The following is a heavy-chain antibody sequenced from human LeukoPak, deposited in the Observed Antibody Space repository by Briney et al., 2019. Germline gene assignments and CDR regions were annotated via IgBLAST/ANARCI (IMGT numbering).Heavy chain of an antibody. D-gene: IGHD3-9*01. J-gene: IGHJ4*02. V-gene: IGHV4-59*01. CDR1: GGSISSYY. CDR3: ARDRGVYYDILTGYITLGYFDY. Sequence: SETLSLTCTVSGGSISSYYWSWIRQPPGKGLEWIGYIYYSGSTNYNPSLKSRVTISVGTSKNQFSLKLSSVTAADTAVYYCARDRGVYYDILTGYITLGYFDYWGQGTLVTVSS. CDR2: IYYSGST.